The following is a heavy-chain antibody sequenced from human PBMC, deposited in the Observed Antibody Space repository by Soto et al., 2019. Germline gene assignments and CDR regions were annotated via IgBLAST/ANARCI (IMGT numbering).Heavy chain of an antibody. V-gene: IGHV3-30*03. CDR2: ISNGGSNI. Sequence: GGSLRLSCAASGFTFSSYGMHWVRQAPGKGLEWVSVISNGGSNIYYADSVKGRFTISRDNAKNSLYLQMNSLRDEDTAVYYCARDAGSWGYWGQGTLVTVSS. J-gene: IGHJ4*02. D-gene: IGHD3-10*01. CDR3: ARDAGSWGY. CDR1: GFTFSSYG.